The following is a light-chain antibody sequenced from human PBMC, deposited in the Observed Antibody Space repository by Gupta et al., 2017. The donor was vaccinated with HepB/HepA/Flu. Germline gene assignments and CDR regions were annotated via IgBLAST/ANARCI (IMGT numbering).Light chain of an antibody. Sequence: DIQLTQSPSFLSASVVDRVTITCRASQGISSYLAWYQQKPGKAPKLLIYAASTLQSGVPSRFSGSGSGTEVTLTISSLQPEDFATYYGQQLNSYLLTFGGGTKVEIK. CDR1: QGISSY. V-gene: IGKV1-9*01. J-gene: IGKJ4*01. CDR3: QQLNSYLLT. CDR2: AAS.